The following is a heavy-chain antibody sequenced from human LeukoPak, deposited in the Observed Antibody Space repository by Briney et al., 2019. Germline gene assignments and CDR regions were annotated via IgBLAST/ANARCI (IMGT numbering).Heavy chain of an antibody. J-gene: IGHJ3*02. CDR2: ISSSSSDI. CDR1: GFTFSSYS. V-gene: IGHV3-21*01. CDR3: ARGRITIFGVAPVAAFDI. D-gene: IGHD3-3*01. Sequence: PGGSLRLSCAASGFTFSSYSMNWVRQAPGKGLEWVSSISSSSSDIYYADSVKGRFTISRDNAKNSLYLQMNSLRAEDTSVYYCARGRITIFGVAPVAAFDIWGQGTMVTVSS.